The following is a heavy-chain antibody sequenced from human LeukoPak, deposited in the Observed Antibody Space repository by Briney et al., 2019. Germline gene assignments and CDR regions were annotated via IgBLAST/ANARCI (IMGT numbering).Heavy chain of an antibody. V-gene: IGHV4-39*01. CDR2: IYYSGST. D-gene: IGHD3-10*01. Sequence: PSETLSLTCTVSSGSITSSSYYWGWIRQPPRKGLEWIGNIYYSGSTSCNPSLKSRVAISVDTSKNQFSLKLSSVTAADTAVYYCARQGWFGELLGPTFDYWGQGILVTVSS. J-gene: IGHJ4*02. CDR1: SGSITSSSYY. CDR3: ARQGWFGELLGPTFDY.